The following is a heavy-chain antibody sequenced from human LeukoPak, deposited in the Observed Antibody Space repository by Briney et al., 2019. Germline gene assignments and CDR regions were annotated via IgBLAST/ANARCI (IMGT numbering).Heavy chain of an antibody. CDR2: INACNGNR. CDR1: VSTCTIYA. V-gene: IGHV1-3*01. CDR3: GRGRGCSVGSCHAGHLDAFYI. Sequence: ASVTVSFTCSVSTCTIYAMHWVWQGPGQRLGWMGWINACNGNRKYSYKFQGRVTITRGTSASTAYMELSSLRSEYTAVYYCGRGRGCSVGSCHAGHLDAFYIWG. D-gene: IGHD2-15*01. J-gene: IGHJ3*02.